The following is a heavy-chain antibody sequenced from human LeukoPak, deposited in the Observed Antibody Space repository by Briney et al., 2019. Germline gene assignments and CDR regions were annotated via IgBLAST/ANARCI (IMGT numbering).Heavy chain of an antibody. D-gene: IGHD6-13*01. Sequence: GASVKVSCKASGYTFTGYYIHWVRQAPGEGLEWMGWINPSSGDTNFPHKFQGRVTMTRDTSISTAYMELSWLTSDDTAVYYCARLSGYISIWSFGAPGRDPGGHYYYIDVWGKGTTVTVSS. CDR1: GYTFTGYY. CDR2: INPSSGDT. J-gene: IGHJ6*03. V-gene: IGHV1-2*02. CDR3: ARLSGYISIWSFGAPGRDPGGHYYYIDV.